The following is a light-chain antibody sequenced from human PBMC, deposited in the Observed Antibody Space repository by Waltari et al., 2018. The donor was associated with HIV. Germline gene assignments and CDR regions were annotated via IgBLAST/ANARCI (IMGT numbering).Light chain of an antibody. Sequence: QSALTQPASVSGSFGQSITIPCTGTSSDVGSYHLVSWYQYHPGKAPKLIIYEVSKRPSGVSNRFSGSKSGNTASLTVSGLQAEDEAHYYCCSYARSGIPFGGGTKLTVL. J-gene: IGLJ2*01. CDR1: SSDVGSYHL. CDR2: EVS. CDR3: CSYARSGIP. V-gene: IGLV2-23*02.